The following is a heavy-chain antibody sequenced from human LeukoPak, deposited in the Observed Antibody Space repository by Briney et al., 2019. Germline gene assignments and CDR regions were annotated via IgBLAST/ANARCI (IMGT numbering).Heavy chain of an antibody. CDR3: ARDDKGVAKAFDI. D-gene: IGHD2-15*01. V-gene: IGHV3-23*01. CDR1: GFTFRSYA. Sequence: GGSLRLSCAASGFTFRSYAMNWVRQAPGKGLEWVSVISGSGTNTYYADSVKGRFTISRDNSKNTLYLQMNSLRAEDTAVYYCARDDKGVAKAFDIWGQGTMVTVSS. J-gene: IGHJ3*02. CDR2: ISGSGTNT.